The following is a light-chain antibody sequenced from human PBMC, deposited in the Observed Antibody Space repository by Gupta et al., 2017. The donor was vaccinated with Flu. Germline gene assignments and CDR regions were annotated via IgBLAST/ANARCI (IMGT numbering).Light chain of an antibody. CDR1: SSNIGNNY. J-gene: IGLJ1*01. V-gene: IGLV1-51*01. Sequence: KVDISCSGSSSNIGNNYVAWYQQYPGTAPKVLIYDNNKRPSGIPDRFSASKSGTSATLGITGLQTGDEADYYCATWDSRLSVGVFGSGTQVTVL. CDR3: ATWDSRLSVGV. CDR2: DNN.